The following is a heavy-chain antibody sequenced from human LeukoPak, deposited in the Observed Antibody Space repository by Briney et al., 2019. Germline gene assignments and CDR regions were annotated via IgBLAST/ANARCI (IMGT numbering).Heavy chain of an antibody. CDR1: GFTLNSYA. V-gene: IGHV3-30*04. J-gene: IGHJ4*02. Sequence: GGSLRLSCAASGFTLNSYAMHWVRQAPGKGLEWVAFISFDGSNQFYADSVQGRFTVSRDTSKNTLYLQMNSLRAEDTAVYYCAKSGYNRFDYWGQGTLVTVSS. CDR3: AKSGYNRFDY. D-gene: IGHD5-24*01. CDR2: ISFDGSNQ.